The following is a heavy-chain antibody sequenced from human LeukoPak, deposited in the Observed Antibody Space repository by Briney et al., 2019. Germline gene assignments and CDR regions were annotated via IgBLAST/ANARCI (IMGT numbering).Heavy chain of an antibody. CDR3: ARDGSSGSGDY. CDR2: INPSGGTT. D-gene: IGHD3-22*01. Sequence: PSEKVYCNASGYTFTSYHMHWVRQAPGQGLEWMGMINPSGGTTSYAQKFQGRVTMTRDTSTSTVYMELSSMRSEDTAVYYCARDGSSGSGDYWGQGALVAVSS. V-gene: IGHV1-46*01. J-gene: IGHJ4*02. CDR1: GYTFTSYH.